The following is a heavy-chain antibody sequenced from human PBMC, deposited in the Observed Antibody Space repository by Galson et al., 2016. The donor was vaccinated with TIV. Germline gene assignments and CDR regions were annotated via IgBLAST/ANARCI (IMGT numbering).Heavy chain of an antibody. D-gene: IGHD6-19*01. CDR1: GFTFGSYG. CDR2: MWFDGSDI. V-gene: IGHV3-33*01. J-gene: IGHJ4*02. CDR3: ARALYSNGWFTDF. Sequence: SLRLSCAASGFTFGSYGMHWVRQAPGKGLEWVAVMWFDGSDIYYADSVKGRFTISRDNSKNTLYLQMNSLRGEDTAVYYCARALYSNGWFTDFWGQGTLVTVSS.